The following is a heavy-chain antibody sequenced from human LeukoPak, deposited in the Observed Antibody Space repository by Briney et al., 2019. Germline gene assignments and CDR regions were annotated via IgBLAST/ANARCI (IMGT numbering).Heavy chain of an antibody. CDR3: ARVERYHYYLDV. D-gene: IGHD1-1*01. CDR2: IMPLFNTA. J-gene: IGHJ6*03. Sequence: SVKVSCKASGGTFSSYSITWVRQAPGQGLEWMGGIMPLFNTANYAQQFQGRVTITTDESTSTAYMELSSLRFEDTAMYYCARVERYHYYLDVWGKGTTVTVSS. CDR1: GGTFSSYS. V-gene: IGHV1-69*05.